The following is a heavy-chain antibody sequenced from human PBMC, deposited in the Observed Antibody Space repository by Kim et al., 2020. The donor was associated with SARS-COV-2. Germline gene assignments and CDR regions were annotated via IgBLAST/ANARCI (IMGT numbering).Heavy chain of an antibody. CDR2: ISSSSSYI. CDR3: ARGPEYSSGWHVAYYYYGMDV. J-gene: IGHJ6*02. CDR1: GFTFSSYS. Sequence: GGSLRLSCAASGFTFSSYSMNWVRQAPGKGLEWVSSISSSSSYIYYADSVKGRFTISRDNAKNSLYLQMNSLRAEDTAVYYCARGPEYSSGWHVAYYYYGMDVWGQGTTVTVSS. V-gene: IGHV3-21*01. D-gene: IGHD6-19*01.